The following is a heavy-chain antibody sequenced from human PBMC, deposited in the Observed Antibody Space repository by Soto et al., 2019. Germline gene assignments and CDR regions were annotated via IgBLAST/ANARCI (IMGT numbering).Heavy chain of an antibody. Sequence: QVQLVESGGGVVQPGRSLRLSCAASGFTFSRYGMHWVRQAPGKGLEWVAVISYDGSNKYYADSVKGRFTISRDNSKNTLYLQMNSLRAEDTAVYYCAKDSSDKRLYWYFDLWGRCTLVTVSS. CDR2: ISYDGSNK. CDR3: AKDSSDKRLYWYFDL. V-gene: IGHV3-30*18. D-gene: IGHD3-22*01. CDR1: GFTFSRYG. J-gene: IGHJ2*01.